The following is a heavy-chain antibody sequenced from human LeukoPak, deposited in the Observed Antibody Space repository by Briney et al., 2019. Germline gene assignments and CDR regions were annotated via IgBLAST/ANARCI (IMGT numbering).Heavy chain of an antibody. J-gene: IGHJ4*02. D-gene: IGHD5-18*01. CDR1: GGSISSYY. V-gene: IGHV4-59*01. CDR3: ARVGGYSHKD. CDR2: IYYSGST. Sequence: SETLSPTCTVFGGSISSYYWSWIRQPPGKGLEWIGYIYYSGSTNYNPSLKSRVTISVDTSKNQFSLKLTSVTAADTAVYYCARVGGYSHKDWGQGNLVTVSS.